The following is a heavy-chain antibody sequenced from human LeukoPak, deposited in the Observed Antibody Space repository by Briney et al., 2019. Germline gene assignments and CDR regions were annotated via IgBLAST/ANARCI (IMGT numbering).Heavy chain of an antibody. J-gene: IGHJ4*02. CDR2: ISSSSSYI. D-gene: IGHD3-10*01. CDR3: ARGTYGSGSYYTHILIDY. V-gene: IGHV3-21*01. CDR1: GFTFSSYS. Sequence: GGSLRLSCAASGFTFSSYSMNWVRQAPGKGLEWVSSISSSSSYIYYADSVKGRFTISRDNAKNSLYLQMNSLRAEDTAVYYCARGTYGSGSYYTHILIDYWGQGTLVTVSS.